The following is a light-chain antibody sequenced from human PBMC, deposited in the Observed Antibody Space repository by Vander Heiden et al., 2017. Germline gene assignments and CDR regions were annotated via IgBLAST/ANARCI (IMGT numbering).Light chain of an antibody. J-gene: IGKJ4*01. V-gene: IGKV1-9*01. Sequence: DIQLTPSPSFLSASVGDRVTITCRASQGISSYLAWYQQKPGKAPKLLIYAASTLQSGVPSRFSGSGSGTEFTFTISSLQPEDFATYYCQQLNSYPLTFGGGTKVEIK. CDR2: AAS. CDR1: QGISSY. CDR3: QQLNSYPLT.